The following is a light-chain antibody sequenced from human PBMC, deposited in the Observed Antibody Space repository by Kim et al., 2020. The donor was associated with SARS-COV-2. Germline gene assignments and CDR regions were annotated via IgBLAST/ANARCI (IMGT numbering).Light chain of an antibody. V-gene: IGLV3-9*01. CDR1: NMGSKN. CDR2: RDS. J-gene: IGLJ3*02. CDR3: QVWDSSTAV. Sequence: SADLGQTARITCGGNNMGSKNVQWYQQKPGQPPVLVLYRDSNRPSGIPERFSGSNSGNTATLTISRAQAGDEADYYCQVWDSSTAVFGGGTQLTVL.